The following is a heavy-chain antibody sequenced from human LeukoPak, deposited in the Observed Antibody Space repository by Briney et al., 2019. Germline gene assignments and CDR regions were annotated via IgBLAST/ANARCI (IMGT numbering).Heavy chain of an antibody. J-gene: IGHJ6*03. V-gene: IGHV6-1*01. CDR2: THYSSRWYN. CDR3: ARSQGDMDV. CDR1: GDSVSSNLAA. D-gene: IGHD1-26*01. Sequence: SQTLSLTCAISGDSVSSNLAAWNWIRQSPTRGLEWLGRTHYSSRWYNDYAVSVKSRITIYADTSKNQFSLQLNSVTPEDTAVYYCARSQGDMDVWGKGTSVTVSS.